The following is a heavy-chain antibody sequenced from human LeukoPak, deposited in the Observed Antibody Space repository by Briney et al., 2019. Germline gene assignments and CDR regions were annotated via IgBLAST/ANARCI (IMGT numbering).Heavy chain of an antibody. CDR3: ARGADRLLWFGEGGQYYFDY. CDR2: INPNSGGT. D-gene: IGHD3-10*01. CDR1: GYTFTGYY. V-gene: IGHV1-2*02. J-gene: IGHJ4*02. Sequence: ASVKVSCKASGYTFTGYYMHWVRQAPGQGLEWMGWINPNSGGTNYAQKFQGRVTMTRDTSISTAYMVLSRLRSDDTAVYYCARGADRLLWFGEGGQYYFDYWGQGTLVTVSS.